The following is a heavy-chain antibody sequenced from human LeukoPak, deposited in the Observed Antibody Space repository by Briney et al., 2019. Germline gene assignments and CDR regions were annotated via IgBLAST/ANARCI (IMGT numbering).Heavy chain of an antibody. CDR2: IYYSGST. Sequence: SETLSLTCTVSGGSISSYYWSWIRQPPGKGLEWIGYIYYSGSTNYNPSLKSRVTMSVDTSKNQFSLKLSSVTAVDTAVYYCARAPHSSSFLNAFDIWGQGTMVTVSS. V-gene: IGHV4-59*12. CDR3: ARAPHSSSFLNAFDI. CDR1: GGSISSYY. J-gene: IGHJ3*02. D-gene: IGHD6-13*01.